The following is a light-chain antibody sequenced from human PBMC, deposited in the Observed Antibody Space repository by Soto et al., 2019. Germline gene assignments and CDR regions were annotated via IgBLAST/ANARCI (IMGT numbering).Light chain of an antibody. CDR3: LQHDRYPRT. J-gene: IGKJ3*01. CDR2: TTS. V-gene: IGKV1-17*03. Sequence: DIQMTQSPSAMSASVGDRVTITCRASQNIGSSLAWFRQKPGKVPKRLIHTTSTLESGVPSRFSGSGSVTEFTLTISSLQPEDSATYYCLQHDRYPRTFGPGTKVDIK. CDR1: QNIGSS.